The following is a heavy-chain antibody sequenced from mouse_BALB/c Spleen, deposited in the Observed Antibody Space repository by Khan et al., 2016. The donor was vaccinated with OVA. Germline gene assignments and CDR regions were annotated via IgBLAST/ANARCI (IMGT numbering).Heavy chain of an antibody. Sequence: VQLQQSGPDLVKPGTSVKMSCKASGYIFTNYLIHWVKQKPGQGLEWIGYINPYNGATKYNEKFKGQATLTSDKSSITAYMELSSLTSEDSAVYSCARGNWQSYYFDYWGQGTTLTVAS. CDR1: GYIFTNYL. D-gene: IGHD4-1*01. V-gene: IGHV1S136*01. CDR2: INPYNGAT. CDR3: ARGNWQSYYFDY. J-gene: IGHJ2*01.